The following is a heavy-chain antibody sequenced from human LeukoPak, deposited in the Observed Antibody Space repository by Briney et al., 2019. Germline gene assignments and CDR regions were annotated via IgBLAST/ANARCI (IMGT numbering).Heavy chain of an antibody. CDR1: GGTFSSYA. J-gene: IGHJ6*03. CDR3: ARDHTESSRYHYYYFMDV. CDR2: IIPIFGTA. Sequence: ASVKVSCKASGGTFSSYAISWVRQDPGQGLEWIGGIIPIFGTANYAQKFHRRVTITADESTSTAYMELSSLRSEDTAVYYCARDHTESSRYHYYYFMDVWGKRTTVTVSS. D-gene: IGHD1-14*01. V-gene: IGHV1-69*13.